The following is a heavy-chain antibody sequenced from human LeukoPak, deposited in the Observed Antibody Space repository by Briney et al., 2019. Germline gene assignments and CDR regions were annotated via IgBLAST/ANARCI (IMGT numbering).Heavy chain of an antibody. CDR3: ARPRLDYDFWSGYPPRPKNDAFDI. D-gene: IGHD3-3*01. CDR1: RGTFSSYA. V-gene: IGHV1-69*05. J-gene: IGHJ3*02. Sequence: SVKVSCKASRGTFSSYAISWVRQAPGQGLEWMGRIIPIFGTANYAQKFQGRVTITTDESTSTAYMELSSLRSEDTAVYYCARPRLDYDFWSGYPPRPKNDAFDIWGQGTMVTVSS. CDR2: IIPIFGTA.